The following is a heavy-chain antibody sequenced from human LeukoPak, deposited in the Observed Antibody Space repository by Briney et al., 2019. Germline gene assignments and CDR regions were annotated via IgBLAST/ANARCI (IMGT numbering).Heavy chain of an antibody. CDR3: ATDFRPGIAARRSGWFYP. D-gene: IGHD6-6*01. CDR2: INSSSSYI. CDR1: GFTFTSYS. V-gene: IGHV3-21*04. J-gene: IGHJ5*02. Sequence: EGSLRLSCTASGFTFTSYSMNWVRQAPGKGLEWVSSINSSSSYINYAESVKGRFTISRDNSKNSVYLQLNSLRAEDTAVYYCATDFRPGIAARRSGWFYPWGQGTLVTVSS.